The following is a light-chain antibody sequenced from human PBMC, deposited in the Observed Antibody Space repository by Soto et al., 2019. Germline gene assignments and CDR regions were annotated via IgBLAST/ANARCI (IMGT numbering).Light chain of an antibody. CDR1: ASHIGANSD. J-gene: IGLJ3*02. CDR3: QPNDCTLGVGWG. Sequence: PRSVTGATGQRVNMTCTGSASHIGANSDVHRYQQLPGTAPNLLISGTSNRPSGVPARFSGSTSGTSASLAITGLQAEDEEHHVGQPNDCTLGVGWGFGGWTK. CDR2: GTS. V-gene: IGLV1-40*01.